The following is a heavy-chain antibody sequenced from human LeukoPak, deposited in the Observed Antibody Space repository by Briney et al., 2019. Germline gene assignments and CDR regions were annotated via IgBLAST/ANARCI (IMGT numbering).Heavy chain of an antibody. J-gene: IGHJ3*02. V-gene: IGHV3-11*04. CDR3: ARAFNDGFDI. Sequence: GGSLRLSCTASGFTFRDYYMTWIRQAPGKGLEWVSYITNSGSRTYNAASVTGRFTTSRDNAKNSLYLQMDSLRAEDTAVYYCARAFNDGFDIWGQGTVVTVSS. CDR1: GFTFRDYY. CDR2: ITNSGSRT.